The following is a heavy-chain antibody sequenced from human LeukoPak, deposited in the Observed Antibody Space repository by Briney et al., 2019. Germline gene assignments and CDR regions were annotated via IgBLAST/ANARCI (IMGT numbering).Heavy chain of an antibody. CDR1: GFTFSSYW. CDR3: ARERVAGFDY. J-gene: IGHJ4*02. V-gene: IGHV3-74*01. Sequence: SGGSLRLSCATSGFTFSSYWMHWVRQAPGKGLVWVSRINSDGASTTYADSVKGRFTISRDNAKNTLYLQMNSLRAEDTAVYYCARERVAGFDYWGRGTLVTVSS. D-gene: IGHD6-19*01. CDR2: INSDGAST.